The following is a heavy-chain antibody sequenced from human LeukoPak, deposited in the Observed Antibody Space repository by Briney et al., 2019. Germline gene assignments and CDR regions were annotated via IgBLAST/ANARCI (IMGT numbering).Heavy chain of an antibody. Sequence: PSETLSLTCTVSGGSISSYYWSWIRQPPGKGLEWIGEINHSGSTNYNPSLKSRVTISVDTSKNQFSLKLSSVTAADTAVYYCARGALNSSSWYGMDVWGQGTTVTVSS. V-gene: IGHV4-34*01. J-gene: IGHJ6*02. CDR2: INHSGST. CDR1: GGSISSYY. CDR3: ARGALNSSSWYGMDV. D-gene: IGHD6-13*01.